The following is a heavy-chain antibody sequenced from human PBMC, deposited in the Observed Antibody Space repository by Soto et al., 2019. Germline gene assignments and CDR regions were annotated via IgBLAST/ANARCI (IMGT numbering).Heavy chain of an antibody. Sequence: QVQLVQSGAEVKKPGASVKVSCKASGYTFTSYGISWVRQAPGQGLEWMGWISAYNGNTNYAQKLQGRVTMTTDTATSTADMELRSLRSDDTAVYYCARDQFDSYGPKGGLDYLGQGTLVTVSS. CDR3: ARDQFDSYGPKGGLDY. J-gene: IGHJ4*02. V-gene: IGHV1-18*01. CDR1: GYTFTSYG. D-gene: IGHD5-18*01. CDR2: ISAYNGNT.